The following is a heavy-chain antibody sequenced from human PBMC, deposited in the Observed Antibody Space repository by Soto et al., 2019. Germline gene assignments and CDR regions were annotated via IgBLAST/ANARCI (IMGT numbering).Heavy chain of an antibody. D-gene: IGHD6-13*01. CDR2: IWYDGSNK. J-gene: IGHJ4*02. CDR1: GFTFSSYG. V-gene: IGHV3-33*01. CDR3: ACDYSSSWY. Sequence: ESGGGVVQPGRSLRLSCAASGFTFSSYGMHWVRQAPGKGLEWVAVIWYDGSNKYYADSVKGRFTISRDNSKNTLYLQMNSLRAEDTAVYYCACDYSSSWYWGQGTLVTVSS.